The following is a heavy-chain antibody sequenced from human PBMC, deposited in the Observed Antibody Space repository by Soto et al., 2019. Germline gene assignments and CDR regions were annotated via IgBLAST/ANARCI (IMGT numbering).Heavy chain of an antibody. CDR2: IIPIFGTA. V-gene: IGHV1-69*12. J-gene: IGHJ5*02. CDR1: GGTFSSYA. D-gene: IGHD4-4*01. Sequence: QVQLVQSGAEVKKPGSSVKVSCKASGGTFSSYAISWVRQAPGQGLEWMGGIIPIFGTANYAQKFQGRVTITADESTSTAYMELSSLRSEDTAVYYCVPLDYSQPGPYNWFDPWGQGTLVTVSS. CDR3: VPLDYSQPGPYNWFDP.